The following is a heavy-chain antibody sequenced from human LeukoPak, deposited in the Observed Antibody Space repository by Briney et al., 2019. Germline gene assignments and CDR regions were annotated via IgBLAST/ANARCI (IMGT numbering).Heavy chain of an antibody. CDR3: ARHGVAGSAFDI. D-gene: IGHD6-19*01. V-gene: IGHV5-51*01. CDR2: IYPGDSDT. CDR1: GYSFTSYW. Sequence: GESLKISCKGSGYSFTSYWIGWVRQMPGKGLEWMGIIYPGDSDTRYSPSFQGQVTISRDKFISTAYLQWRSLKASDSDMYYCARHGVAGSAFDIWGQGRMVSVSS. J-gene: IGHJ3*02.